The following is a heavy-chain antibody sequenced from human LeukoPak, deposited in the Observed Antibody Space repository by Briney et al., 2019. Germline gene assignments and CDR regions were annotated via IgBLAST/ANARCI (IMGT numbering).Heavy chain of an antibody. J-gene: IGHJ4*02. CDR3: ATASRGYTADDFSFDY. D-gene: IGHD5-12*01. CDR1: GFTFSNYW. CDR2: INSDGSST. Sequence: GGSLRLSCAASGFTFSNYWMHWVRQAPGKGLVWVSRINSDGSSTSYADSMKGRFTISRDNAMNTLHLQMNSLRAEDTAVYYCATASRGYTADDFSFDYWGQGTLVTVSS. V-gene: IGHV3-74*01.